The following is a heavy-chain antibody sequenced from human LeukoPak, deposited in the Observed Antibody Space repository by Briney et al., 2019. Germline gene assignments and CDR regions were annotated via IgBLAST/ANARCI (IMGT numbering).Heavy chain of an antibody. D-gene: IGHD3-10*01. CDR3: ARAIDYGSGSYLLDY. V-gene: IGHV1-2*02. J-gene: IGHJ4*02. CDR1: GYTFTGYY. CDR2: INPNSGGT. Sequence: ASVKVSCKASGYTFTGYYMHWVRQAPGQGLEWMGGINPNSGGTNYPQKFQGRVTMTRDTSISTAYMELSRLRSDDTAMYYCARAIDYGSGSYLLDYWGQGTLVTASS.